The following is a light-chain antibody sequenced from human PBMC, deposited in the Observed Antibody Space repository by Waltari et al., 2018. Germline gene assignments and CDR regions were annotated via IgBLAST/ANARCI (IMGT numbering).Light chain of an antibody. V-gene: IGLV3-21*01. CDR2: HDS. J-gene: IGLJ1*01. CDR3: QVWDSSSDQHV. Sequence: SYVLTPPPSVSVAPGKTARIPCGGNNIGSRSVHWYQVRPGQAPVLVISHDSDRPSGIPERFSGSNSGNTATLTISRVEAGDEADFYCQVWDSSSDQHVFGTGTKVTVL. CDR1: NIGSRS.